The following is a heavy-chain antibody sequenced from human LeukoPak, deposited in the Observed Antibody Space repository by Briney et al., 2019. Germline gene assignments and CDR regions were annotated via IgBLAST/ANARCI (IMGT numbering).Heavy chain of an antibody. J-gene: IGHJ5*02. Sequence: SETLSLTCTVSGGSISSYYWSWIRQPPGKGLEWIGYIYTSGSTNYNPSLKSRVTISVDTSKNQFSLKLSSVTAADTAVYYCARHTRGNWFDPWGQGTLVTDSS. CDR2: IYTSGST. V-gene: IGHV4-4*09. CDR3: ARHTRGNWFDP. D-gene: IGHD1-26*01. CDR1: GGSISSYY.